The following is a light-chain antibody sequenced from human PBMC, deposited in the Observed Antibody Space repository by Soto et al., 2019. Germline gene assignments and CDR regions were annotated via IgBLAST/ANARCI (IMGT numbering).Light chain of an antibody. CDR3: QQYCSSPRYS. V-gene: IGKV3-20*01. CDR2: GAS. J-gene: IGKJ2*03. Sequence: EIVLTQSPGTLSLSPGEGATLSCRASQSVSSTYLAWYQHKPGQAPRLLIYGASSRATGIPDRFSGSGSGTDFTLTISRLEPEDFAMYYCQQYCSSPRYSFGPGTKLEIK. CDR1: QSVSSTY.